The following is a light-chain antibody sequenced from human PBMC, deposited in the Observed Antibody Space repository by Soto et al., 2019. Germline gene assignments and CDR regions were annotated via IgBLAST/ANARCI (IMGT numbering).Light chain of an antibody. Sequence: QSVLTQPASVSGSPGQSITISCTGTSSDVGGYNYVSWYQQHPGKAPKLMIYEVSNRPSGVSNRFSGSKSGNTASLTSSGLQAEDEADYYFSSYTSSSTRVFGGGTKLTVL. CDR2: EVS. CDR3: SSYTSSSTRV. V-gene: IGLV2-14*01. J-gene: IGLJ2*01. CDR1: SSDVGGYNY.